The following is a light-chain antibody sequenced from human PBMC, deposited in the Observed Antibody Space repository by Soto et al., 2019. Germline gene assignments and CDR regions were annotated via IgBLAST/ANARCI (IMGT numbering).Light chain of an antibody. Sequence: QSALTQPASVSGSPGQSIAISCTGTSSDDGSYKLVSWYQQHPGKALKLMIYEGSKRPSGVSNRFSGSKTGNTASLTISGLQAEDEADYYCCSYAGSSTLVFGGGTQLTVL. CDR1: SSDDGSYKL. V-gene: IGLV2-23*01. J-gene: IGLJ2*01. CDR3: CSYAGSSTLV. CDR2: EGS.